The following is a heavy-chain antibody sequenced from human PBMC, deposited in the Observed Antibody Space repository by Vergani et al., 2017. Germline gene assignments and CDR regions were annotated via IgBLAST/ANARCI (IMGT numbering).Heavy chain of an antibody. V-gene: IGHV3-23*01. CDR3: AKDCMKSSSWYGGCGY. Sequence: EVQLLESGGGLVQPGGSLRLSCAASGFTFSSYAMSWVRQAPGKGLEWVSAISGSGGSTYYADSVKGRFTISRDNSKNTLYLQMNSLRAEDTAVYYCAKDCMKSSSWYGGCGYWGQGTLVTVSS. D-gene: IGHD6-13*01. CDR2: ISGSGGST. J-gene: IGHJ4*02. CDR1: GFTFSSYA.